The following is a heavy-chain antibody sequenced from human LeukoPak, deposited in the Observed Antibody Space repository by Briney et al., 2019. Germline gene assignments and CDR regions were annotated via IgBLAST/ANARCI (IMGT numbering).Heavy chain of an antibody. CDR3: TRVFKSGSFDY. CDR1: GFTFINAW. CDR2: IKSKTDGGTT. V-gene: IGHV3-15*01. J-gene: IGHJ4*02. Sequence: GGSLRLSCAASGFTFINAWMSWVPQAPGRGGGWVGRIKSKTDGGTTDYAAAVKGRFTISRDDSKNTLYLQMNSLKTEDTAVYYCTRVFKSGSFDYWGQGTLVTVSS. D-gene: IGHD1-26*01.